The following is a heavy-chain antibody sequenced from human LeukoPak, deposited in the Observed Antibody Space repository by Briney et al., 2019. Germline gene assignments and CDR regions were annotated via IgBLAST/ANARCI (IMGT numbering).Heavy chain of an antibody. CDR2: INSDGSST. Sequence: GGPLKLPCAPSGFPFISYCMHWARHAPGKGLVWVPRINSDGSSTFYADSVKGRFTTSRDNAENTVYLQMNSLRADDTAVYYCARIPGGLGSQYDYWGQGTLVIVSS. CDR3: ARIPGGLGSQYDY. V-gene: IGHV3-74*01. J-gene: IGHJ4*02. D-gene: IGHD3-10*01. CDR1: GFPFISYC.